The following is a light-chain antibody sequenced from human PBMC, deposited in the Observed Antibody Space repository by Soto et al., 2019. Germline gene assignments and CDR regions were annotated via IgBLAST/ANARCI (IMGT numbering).Light chain of an antibody. CDR2: EVT. V-gene: IGLV2-14*01. Sequence: QSPLNQPASVSGSPGQSIAISCTGTLSDVGAYNYVSWYQQHPGKAPKLMISEVTNRPSGVSDRFSGSKSGNTASLTISGLQAEDEADYYCSSFTSRFTFVFGTGTKVTVL. CDR1: LSDVGAYNY. CDR3: SSFTSRFTFV. J-gene: IGLJ1*01.